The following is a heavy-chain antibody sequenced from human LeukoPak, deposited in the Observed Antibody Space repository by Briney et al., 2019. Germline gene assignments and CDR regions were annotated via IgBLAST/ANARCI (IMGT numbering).Heavy chain of an antibody. Sequence: GGSLRLSCAASGFTFSSYGMHWVRQAPGKGLEWVAVISYDGSNKYYADSVKGRFTISRDNSKNTLYLQMNSLRAEDTAVYYCAKDRRLGYRSGGSCYLDYLGPGNPGHRLL. J-gene: IGHJ4*02. V-gene: IGHV3-30*18. D-gene: IGHD2-15*01. CDR3: AKDRRLGYRSGGSCYLDY. CDR2: ISYDGSNK. CDR1: GFTFSSYG.